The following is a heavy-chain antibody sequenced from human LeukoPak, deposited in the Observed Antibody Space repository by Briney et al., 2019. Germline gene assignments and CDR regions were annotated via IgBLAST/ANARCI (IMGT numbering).Heavy chain of an antibody. J-gene: IGHJ5*02. Sequence: ASVKVSCKASGYTFSSYGISWVRQTPGQGLEWMGCINSYNGKTRYAQKIQGRVTMTTDTSTSTAYMELRSLRSDDTAIYYCARMKFDYDFPHWFDLWGQGTLVTVSS. CDR1: GYTFSSYG. D-gene: IGHD3-3*01. CDR3: ARMKFDYDFPHWFDL. V-gene: IGHV1-18*01. CDR2: INSYNGKT.